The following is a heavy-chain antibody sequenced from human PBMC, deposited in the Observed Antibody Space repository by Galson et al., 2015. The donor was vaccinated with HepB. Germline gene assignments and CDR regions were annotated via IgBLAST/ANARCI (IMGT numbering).Heavy chain of an antibody. D-gene: IGHD3-9*01. Sequence: SLRLSCAASGFTFSSYGMHWVRQAPGKGLEWVAVIWYDGSNKYYADSVKGRFTISRDNSKNTLYLQMNSLRAEDTAVYYCARNNWELDILTGYLFYWGQGTLVTVSS. CDR1: GFTFSSYG. CDR3: ARNNWELDILTGYLFY. J-gene: IGHJ4*02. V-gene: IGHV3-33*01. CDR2: IWYDGSNK.